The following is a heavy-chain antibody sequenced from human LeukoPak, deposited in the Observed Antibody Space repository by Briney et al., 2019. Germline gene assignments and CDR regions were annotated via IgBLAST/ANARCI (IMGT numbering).Heavy chain of an antibody. CDR1: GFTFDDYA. Sequence: GGSLRLSCAASGFTFDDYAMHWVRQAPGKGLDGVSGISWDSGSVDSAASVKGRFTISRDNARNSLYLQMNSLRAEDTALYYCAKGNSYDSSGLPFDYWGQGTLVTVSS. CDR2: ISWDSGSV. CDR3: AKGNSYDSSGLPFDY. J-gene: IGHJ4*02. V-gene: IGHV3-9*01. D-gene: IGHD3-22*01.